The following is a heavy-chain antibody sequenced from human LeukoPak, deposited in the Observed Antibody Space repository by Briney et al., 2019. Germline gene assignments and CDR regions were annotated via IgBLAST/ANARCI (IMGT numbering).Heavy chain of an antibody. V-gene: IGHV5-51*01. J-gene: IGHJ4*02. CDR3: ARLGGQNSLSGEIIAVAGFDY. D-gene: IGHD6-19*01. Sequence: GESLKISCKGSGYSFTSYWIGWVRQMPGKGLEWMGIIYPGDSDTRYSPSFQGQVTISADKSISTAYLQWSSLKASDTAMYYCARLGGQNSLSGEIIAVAGFDYWGQGTLVTVSS. CDR2: IYPGDSDT. CDR1: GYSFTSYW.